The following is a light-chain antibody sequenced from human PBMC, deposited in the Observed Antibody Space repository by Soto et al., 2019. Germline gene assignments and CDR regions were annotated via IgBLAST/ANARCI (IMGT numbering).Light chain of an antibody. Sequence: DIQMTQSPSSLSASVGDRVTITCRASQGISHYLAWYQQKPGKDPNLLIYAASTLQSGVPSRFSGSGSGTDFTLTISSLQPEDVATYYCQKYDSAPQTFGQGTKVEIK. J-gene: IGKJ1*01. V-gene: IGKV1-27*01. CDR3: QKYDSAPQT. CDR1: QGISHY. CDR2: AAS.